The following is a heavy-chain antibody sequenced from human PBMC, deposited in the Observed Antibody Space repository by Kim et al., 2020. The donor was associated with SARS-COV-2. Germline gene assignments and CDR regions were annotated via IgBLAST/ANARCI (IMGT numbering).Heavy chain of an antibody. CDR3: AHRTYYYDSSGYYYGDYFDY. D-gene: IGHD3-22*01. Sequence: SGPTLVNPTQTLTLTCTFSGFSLSTSGVGVGWIRQPPGKALEWLALIYWDDDKRYSPSLKSRLTITKDTSKNQVVLTMTNMDPVDTATYYCAHRTYYYDSSGYYYGDYFDYWGQGTLVTVSS. CDR2: IYWDDDK. J-gene: IGHJ4*02. CDR1: GFSLSTSGVG. V-gene: IGHV2-5*02.